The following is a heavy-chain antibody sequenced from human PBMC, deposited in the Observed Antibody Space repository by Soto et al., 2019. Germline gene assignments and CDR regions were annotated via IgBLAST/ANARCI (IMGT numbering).Heavy chain of an antibody. D-gene: IGHD6-13*01. CDR3: VRAIAAADSA. CDR2: IKQDGSVK. Sequence: ETLSLTCTVSGGSISSSFWSWVRQAPGKGLEWVANIKQDGSVKYYLDSVKGRFTISRDNAKNSLFLQMNSLRAEDTAVYYCVRAIAAADSAWGQGTLVTVSS. V-gene: IGHV3-7*01. J-gene: IGHJ1*01. CDR1: GGSISSSF.